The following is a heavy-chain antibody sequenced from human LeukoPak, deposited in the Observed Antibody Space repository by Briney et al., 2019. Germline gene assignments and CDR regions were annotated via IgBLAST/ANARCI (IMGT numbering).Heavy chain of an antibody. V-gene: IGHV4-39*07. Sequence: PSETLSLTCTVSGGSISSGSYYWAWIRQPPGKGLEWIGSIYYSGSTYYNPSLKSRVTISVDTSKNHFSLKLSSVTAADTAVYYCARERDMTMIVGNWFDPWGQGTLVTVSS. D-gene: IGHD3-22*01. CDR3: ARERDMTMIVGNWFDP. CDR1: GGSISSGSYY. J-gene: IGHJ5*02. CDR2: IYYSGST.